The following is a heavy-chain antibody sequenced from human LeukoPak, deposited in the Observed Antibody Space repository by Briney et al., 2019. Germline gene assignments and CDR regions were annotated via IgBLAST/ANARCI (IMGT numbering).Heavy chain of an antibody. V-gene: IGHV3-21*01. Sequence: GGSLRLSCVASAFTFKTYTLNWVRQTPGKGLEWVSYISTSGNLINYADSVRGLFTISRDNAKNSLYLYMSSLTPEDTAVYYCARTVEGHFDFRGQGTLVTVSS. J-gene: IGHJ4*02. D-gene: IGHD5-24*01. CDR2: ISTSGNLI. CDR3: ARTVEGHFDF. CDR1: AFTFKTYT.